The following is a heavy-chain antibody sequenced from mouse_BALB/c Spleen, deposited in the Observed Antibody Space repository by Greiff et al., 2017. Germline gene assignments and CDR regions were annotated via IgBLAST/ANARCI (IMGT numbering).Heavy chain of an antibody. CDR1: GYTFTSYW. Sequence: VKLMESGAELAKPGASVKMSCKASGYTFTSYWMHWVKQRPGQGLEWIGYINPSTGYTEYNQKFKDKATLTADKSSSTAYMQLSSLTSEDSAVYYCAREDYGNSYFDVWGAGTTVTVSS. CDR3: AREDYGNSYFDV. J-gene: IGHJ1*01. D-gene: IGHD2-1*01. V-gene: IGHV1-7*01. CDR2: INPSTGYT.